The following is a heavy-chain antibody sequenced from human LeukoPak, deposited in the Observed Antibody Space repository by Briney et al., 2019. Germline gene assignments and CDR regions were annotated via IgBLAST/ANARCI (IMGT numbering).Heavy chain of an antibody. J-gene: IGHJ5*02. D-gene: IGHD7-27*01. CDR2: FDPEDGET. Sequence: ASVKVSCKVSGYTLTELSMHWVRQAPGKGLEWMGGFDPEDGETIYAQKFQGRVTMTEDTSTDTAYMELSSLRSDDTAVYYCARDISNDLSTGDAIWFDPWGQGTLVTVSS. CDR3: ARDISNDLSTGDAIWFDP. CDR1: GYTLTELS. V-gene: IGHV1-24*01.